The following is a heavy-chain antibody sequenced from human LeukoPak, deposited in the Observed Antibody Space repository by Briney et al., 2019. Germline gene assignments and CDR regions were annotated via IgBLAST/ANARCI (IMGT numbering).Heavy chain of an antibody. V-gene: IGHV4-39*07. J-gene: IGHJ4*02. Sequence: SETLSLTCTVSGGSISSSSYYWGWIRQPPGKGLEWIGSIYYSGSTNYNPSLKSRVTISVDTSKNQFSLKLSSVTAADTAVYYCARDRLEWRYYDSSGHWDYWGQGTLVTVSS. CDR3: ARDRLEWRYYDSSGHWDY. D-gene: IGHD3-22*01. CDR2: IYYSGST. CDR1: GGSISSSSYY.